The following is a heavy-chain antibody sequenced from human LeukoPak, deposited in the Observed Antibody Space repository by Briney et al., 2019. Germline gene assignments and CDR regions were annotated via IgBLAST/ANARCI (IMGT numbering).Heavy chain of an antibody. Sequence: ASVEVSCKASGYTFTGYYMHWVRQAPGQGLEWMGWINPNSGGTNYAQKFQGRVTMTRDTSISTAYMELSRLRSDDTAVYYCARANYDSSGYYASGLDAFDIWGQGTMVTVSS. CDR1: GYTFTGYY. CDR2: INPNSGGT. V-gene: IGHV1-2*02. D-gene: IGHD3-22*01. J-gene: IGHJ3*02. CDR3: ARANYDSSGYYASGLDAFDI.